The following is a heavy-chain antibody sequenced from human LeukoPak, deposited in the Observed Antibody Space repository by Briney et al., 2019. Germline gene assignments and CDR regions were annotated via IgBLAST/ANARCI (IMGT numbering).Heavy chain of an antibody. CDR2: INPYNGDT. CDR1: GYTFTGYY. D-gene: IGHD4-17*01. Sequence: ASVTVSCKASGYTFTGYYMHWVRQAPGQGLEWMAWINPYNGDTNYAQKFQVRVTMTRDTSISTAYMELSSLRSDDTAVYYCARDRRNTLTAGFYFYGMDVWGQGTTVTVSS. J-gene: IGHJ6*02. V-gene: IGHV1-2*02. CDR3: ARDRRNTLTAGFYFYGMDV.